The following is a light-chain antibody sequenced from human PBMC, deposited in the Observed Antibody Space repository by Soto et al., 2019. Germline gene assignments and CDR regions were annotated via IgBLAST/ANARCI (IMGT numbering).Light chain of an antibody. J-gene: IGKJ4*01. V-gene: IGKV3-15*01. Sequence: EVVMRQSPATLSVSPGERATLSCRASQSLSSNLAWYQQKPGQAPRLLIYGASTRATGIPARFSGSGSGTEFTLTISSLQSEDFTVYYCQQYNNWPLTFGGGTKVDIK. CDR2: GAS. CDR3: QQYNNWPLT. CDR1: QSLSSN.